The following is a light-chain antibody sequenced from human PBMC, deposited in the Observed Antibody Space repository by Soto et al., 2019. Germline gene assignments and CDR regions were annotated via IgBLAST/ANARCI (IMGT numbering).Light chain of an antibody. J-gene: IGKJ1*01. CDR2: DAS. Sequence: DIQMTQSPSSVSASVGDRVTITCRASQSISSWLAWYQQKPGKAPKLLIYDASCLESGVTSRFSGSGAGTEFTLTTSSLQPDDFATDYCQQYNSYSTTFGQGTKLDIK. CDR1: QSISSW. V-gene: IGKV1-5*01. CDR3: QQYNSYSTT.